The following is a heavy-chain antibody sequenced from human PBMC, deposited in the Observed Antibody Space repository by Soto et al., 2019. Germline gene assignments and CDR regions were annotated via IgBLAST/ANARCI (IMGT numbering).Heavy chain of an antibody. CDR1: GFTFSSYG. D-gene: IGHD1-20*01. J-gene: IGHJ6*02. V-gene: IGHV3-33*01. CDR2: IWYDGSNK. CDR3: ARELTGTPIDYYGMDV. Sequence: GGSLRLSCAASGFTFSSYGMHWVRQAPGKGLEWVAVIWYDGSNKYYADSVKGRFTISRDNSKNTLYLQMNSLRAEDTAVYYCARELTGTPIDYYGMDVWGQGTTVTVSS.